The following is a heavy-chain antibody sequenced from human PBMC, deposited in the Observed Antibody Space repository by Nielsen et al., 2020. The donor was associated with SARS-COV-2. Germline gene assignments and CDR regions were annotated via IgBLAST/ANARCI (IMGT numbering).Heavy chain of an antibody. CDR1: GYSFTSYW. Sequence: SCKGSGYSFTSYWIGWVRQMPGKGLEWMGIIYPGDSDTRYSPSFQGQVTISADKSISTAYLQWSSLKASDTAMYYCATSMGWGATPVRFDYWGQGTLVTVSS. D-gene: IGHD3-16*01. CDR3: ATSMGWGATPVRFDY. J-gene: IGHJ4*02. V-gene: IGHV5-51*01. CDR2: IYPGDSDT.